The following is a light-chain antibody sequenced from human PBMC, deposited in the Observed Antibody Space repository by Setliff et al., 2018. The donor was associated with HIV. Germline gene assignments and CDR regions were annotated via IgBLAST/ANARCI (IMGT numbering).Light chain of an antibody. CDR2: DVS. CDR3: CSYTSSSTYV. V-gene: IGLV2-11*01. J-gene: IGLJ1*01. CDR1: SSDVGGYNY. Sequence: SALAQPRSVSGSPGQSVTISCTGTSSDVGGYNYVSWYQQYPGRAPKLMIYDVSKGPSGVPDRFSGSKSGNTASLTISGLQGEDEADYYCCSYTSSSTYVFGSGTKVTVL.